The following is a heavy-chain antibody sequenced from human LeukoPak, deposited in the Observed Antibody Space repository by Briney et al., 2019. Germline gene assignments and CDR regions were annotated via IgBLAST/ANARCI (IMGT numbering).Heavy chain of an antibody. CDR1: GGSISNYY. J-gene: IGHJ4*02. Sequence: SETLSLTCTVSGGSISNYYWSWIRQPPGKGLELIGYIYYSGSTNYSPSLKSRVTISVGTSKNQFSLKLRSVTAADTAVYFCARLDIVEVPVAVNGMYYFDYWGQGTLVTVSS. CDR3: ARLDIVEVPVAVNGMYYFDY. V-gene: IGHV4-59*01. CDR2: IYYSGST. D-gene: IGHD2-2*01.